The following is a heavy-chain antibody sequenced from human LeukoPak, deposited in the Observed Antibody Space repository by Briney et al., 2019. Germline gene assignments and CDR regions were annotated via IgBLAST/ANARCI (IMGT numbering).Heavy chain of an antibody. V-gene: IGHV3-7*03. CDR1: GFTFSSYW. J-gene: IGHJ4*02. Sequence: GGSLRLSCAASGFTFSSYWMIWVRQAPGKGLEGVAIIKQDGSEKYYVDSVKGRFTISRDNAKNSLYLQMNSLRAEDPAVYYCATSLLWFGELTRQDYWGQGTLVTVSS. D-gene: IGHD3-10*01. CDR2: IKQDGSEK. CDR3: ATSLLWFGELTRQDY.